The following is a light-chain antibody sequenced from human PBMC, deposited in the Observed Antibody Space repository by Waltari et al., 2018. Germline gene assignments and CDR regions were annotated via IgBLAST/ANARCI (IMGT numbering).Light chain of an antibody. Sequence: QSVMTQPPSASGTPGQRVTISCSGSNSNIGSSPVNWYQQLPGAAPKVLIYSDNRRPSGVPDRFAGSKSGTSAYLAITGLQSEDEADYYCASWDYRLNGSLFGGGTRLTVL. CDR3: ASWDYRLNGSL. J-gene: IGLJ2*01. CDR1: NSNIGSSP. CDR2: SDN. V-gene: IGLV1-44*01.